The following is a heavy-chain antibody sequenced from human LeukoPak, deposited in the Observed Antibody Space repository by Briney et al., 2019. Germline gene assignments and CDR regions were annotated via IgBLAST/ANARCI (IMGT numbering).Heavy chain of an antibody. CDR1: GGSISSYY. J-gene: IGHJ4*02. V-gene: IGHV4-59*04. CDR3: ARDTHFYHSNDYHY. D-gene: IGHD3-22*01. Sequence: SETLSLTCTVSGGSISSYYWGWIRQPPGKGLEWIANIYHSGSTYYNPSLQSRVTMSVDTSKNQFSLKLSSVTAADTAVYYCARDTHFYHSNDYHYWGQGTLVTVSS. CDR2: IYHSGST.